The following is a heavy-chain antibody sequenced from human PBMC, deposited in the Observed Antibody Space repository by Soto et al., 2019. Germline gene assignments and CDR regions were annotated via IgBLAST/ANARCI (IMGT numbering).Heavy chain of an antibody. CDR3: ARNEAPTVTPSYWLDP. J-gene: IGHJ5*02. CDR2: INAGNGNA. CDR1: GYTFTGYY. Sequence: GASVKVSCKASGYTFTGYYMHWVRQAPGQSLEWLGWINAGNGNAKYSQKFQGRVTITRDTSASIAFMELSSLRSEDTAVYYCARNEAPTVTPSYWLDPWGQGTLVTVSS. D-gene: IGHD4-17*01. V-gene: IGHV1-3*01.